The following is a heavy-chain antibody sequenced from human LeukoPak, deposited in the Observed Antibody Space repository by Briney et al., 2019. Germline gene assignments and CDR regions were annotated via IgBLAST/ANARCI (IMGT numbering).Heavy chain of an antibody. V-gene: IGHV5-51*01. CDR3: ARQGIVVAGTRGFDY. D-gene: IGHD6-13*01. CDR1: GYRFTNYW. J-gene: IGHJ4*02. Sequence: GESLKISCKGSGYRFTNYWIAWVRQVPGKGLEWMGIIYPGDSDIRYSPSFQGQVTISADKSINTAYLQWSSLKASDTAMYYCARQGIVVAGTRGFDYWGQGTLVTVSS. CDR2: IYPGDSDI.